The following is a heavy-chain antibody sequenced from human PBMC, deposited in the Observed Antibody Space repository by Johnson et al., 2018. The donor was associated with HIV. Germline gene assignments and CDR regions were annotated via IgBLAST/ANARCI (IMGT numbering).Heavy chain of an antibody. V-gene: IGHV3-30*03. CDR1: GFTFSSYG. CDR2: ISHDGSDK. D-gene: IGHD2-21*02. CDR3: ARDRVVVTATTTHDAFDI. Sequence: QVQLVESGGRVVQPGRSLRLSCAASGFTFSSYGMHWVRQAPGKGLEWVAVISHDGSDKNYADSVKGRFTISRDNSKNTLFLQMNSLRAEDTAVYYCARDRVVVTATTTHDAFDIWGQGTMVTVSS. J-gene: IGHJ3*02.